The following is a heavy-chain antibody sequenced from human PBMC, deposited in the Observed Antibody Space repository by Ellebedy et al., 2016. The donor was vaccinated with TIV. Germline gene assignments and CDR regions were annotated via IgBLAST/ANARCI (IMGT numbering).Heavy chain of an antibody. J-gene: IGHJ3*02. V-gene: IGHV3-74*01. CDR2: INSDGSST. Sequence: GESLKISCAASGFTFSSYWMHWVRQAPGKGLVWVSRINSDGSSTSYADSVKGRFTISRDNAKNTLYLQMNSLRAEDTAVYYCARPFGEGDAFDIWGQGTMVTVSS. D-gene: IGHD3-16*01. CDR1: GFTFSSYW. CDR3: ARPFGEGDAFDI.